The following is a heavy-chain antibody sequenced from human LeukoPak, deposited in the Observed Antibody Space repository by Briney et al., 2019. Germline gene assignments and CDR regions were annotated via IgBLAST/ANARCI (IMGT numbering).Heavy chain of an antibody. CDR3: ARGARAGYNLEPFDY. V-gene: IGHV4-39*02. D-gene: IGHD5-24*01. J-gene: IGHJ4*02. CDR2: MYSSGST. CDR1: GASISSSSYH. Sequence: SETLSLTCTVSGASISSSSYHWGWIRQPPGKGLEWIGSMYSSGSTYYNPSLKSRVTISVDTSKNRFSLRLSSVTAADTAVYYCARGARAGYNLEPFDYWGQGTLVTVSS.